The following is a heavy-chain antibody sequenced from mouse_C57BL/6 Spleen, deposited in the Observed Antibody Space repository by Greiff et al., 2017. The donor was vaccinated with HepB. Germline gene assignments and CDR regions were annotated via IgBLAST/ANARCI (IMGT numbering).Heavy chain of an antibody. CDR2: ISSGGSYT. CDR1: GFTFSSYG. Sequence: EVQVVESGGDLVKPGGSLKLSCAASGFTFSSYGMSWVRQTPDKRLEWVATISSGGSYTYYPDSVKGRFTISRDNAKNTLYLQMSSLKSEDTAMYYCARPGVSYAMDYWGQGTSVTVSS. J-gene: IGHJ4*01. CDR3: ARPGVSYAMDY. V-gene: IGHV5-6*01.